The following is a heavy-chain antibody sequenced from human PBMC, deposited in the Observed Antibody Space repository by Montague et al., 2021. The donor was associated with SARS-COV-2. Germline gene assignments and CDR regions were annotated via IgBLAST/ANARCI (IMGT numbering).Heavy chain of an antibody. J-gene: IGHJ6*02. CDR3: AREEGDYGGFDV. V-gene: IGHV4-30-2*01. CDR1: GGSISSGGYS. Sequence: TLSLTCAVSGGSISSGGYSWSWIRQPPGKGLEWIGYIYHSGSTYYNPSLKSRVAISVDTSKNQFSLKLSSVTAADTAVYYCAREEGDYGGFDVWGRGTTVTVSS. D-gene: IGHD3-16*01. CDR2: IYHSGST.